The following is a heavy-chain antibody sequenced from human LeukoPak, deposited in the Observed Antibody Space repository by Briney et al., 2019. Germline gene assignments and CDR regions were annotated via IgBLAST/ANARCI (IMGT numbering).Heavy chain of an antibody. CDR3: ARDLATGNWFDP. CDR2: ISVYNGNT. V-gene: IGHV1-18*01. CDR1: GYTFSSYG. J-gene: IGHJ5*02. Sequence: EASVKVSCKASGYTFSSYGISWVRQAPGQGLKWMGWISVYNGNTNYAQKLQGRVTMTTDTSTSTAYMELRSLRSDDTAVYYCARDLATGNWFDPWGQGTLVTVSS. D-gene: IGHD2-8*02.